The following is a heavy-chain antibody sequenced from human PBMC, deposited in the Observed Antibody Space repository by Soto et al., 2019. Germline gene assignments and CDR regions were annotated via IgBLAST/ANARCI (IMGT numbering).Heavy chain of an antibody. CDR1: GFTFSSYG. V-gene: IGHV3-33*01. CDR2: IWYDGSNK. CDR3: ARDGNENLRFLESLDY. D-gene: IGHD3-3*01. J-gene: IGHJ4*02. Sequence: GGSLRLSCAASGFTFSSYGMHWVRQAPGKGLEWVAVIWYDGSNKYYADSVKGRFTISRDNSKNTLYLQMNSLRAEDTAVYYCARDGNENLRFLESLDYWGQGTLVTVSS.